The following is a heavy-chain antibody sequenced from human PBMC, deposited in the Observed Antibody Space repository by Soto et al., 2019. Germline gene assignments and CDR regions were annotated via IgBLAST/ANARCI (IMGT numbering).Heavy chain of an antibody. J-gene: IGHJ6*02. CDR3: ARNDYSSSFHYYYGMDV. CDR1: GYSFTSYW. CDR2: IYPGDSDT. D-gene: IGHD6-6*01. Sequence: PGESLQISCKGSGYSFTSYWIGWVRQMPGKGLEWMGIIYPGDSDTRYSPSFQGQVTISADKSISTAYLQWSSLKASDTAMYYCARNDYSSSFHYYYGMDVWGQGTTVTVSS. V-gene: IGHV5-51*01.